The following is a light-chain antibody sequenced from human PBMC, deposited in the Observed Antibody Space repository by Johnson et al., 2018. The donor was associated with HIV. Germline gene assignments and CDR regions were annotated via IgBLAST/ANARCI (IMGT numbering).Light chain of an antibody. Sequence: QSVLTQPPSVSAAPGQKVTVSCSGSSSNIGNNFVSWYQQVPGTAPKLLIYDNNKRPSGIPDRFSGSKSGTSATLGITGLQTGDEADYYCGTWDSSLTPSVFGTGTKVTVL. CDR2: DNN. CDR3: GTWDSSLTPSV. V-gene: IGLV1-51*01. CDR1: SSNIGNNF. J-gene: IGLJ1*01.